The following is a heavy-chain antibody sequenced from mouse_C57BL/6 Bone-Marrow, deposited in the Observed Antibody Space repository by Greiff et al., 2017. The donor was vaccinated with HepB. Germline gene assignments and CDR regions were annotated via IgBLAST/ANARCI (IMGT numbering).Heavy chain of an antibody. V-gene: IGHV1-12*01. Sequence: QVQLQQSGAELVRPGASVKMSCKASGYTFTSYNMHWVKQTPRQGLEWIGAIYPGNGDTSYNQKFKGKATLTVDKSSSTAYMQLSSLTSEDSAVYCWARSHYGSSSWYFDVWGTGTTVTVSS. CDR1: GYTFTSYN. D-gene: IGHD1-1*01. CDR2: IYPGNGDT. CDR3: ARSHYGSSSWYFDV. J-gene: IGHJ1*03.